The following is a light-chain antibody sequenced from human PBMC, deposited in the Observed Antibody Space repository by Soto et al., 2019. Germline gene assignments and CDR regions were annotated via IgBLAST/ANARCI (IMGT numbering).Light chain of an antibody. CDR1: SSDVGFYNF. V-gene: IGLV2-8*01. J-gene: IGLJ1*01. Sequence: QSVLTQPPSSSWSPGQSLTTSCTVTSSDVGFYNFVSWYQQRPGKAPKLVIYEVTKRPSGVPDRFSGSKSGSTASLTVSGLQADDEADYYCASYAGTRLFVFGSGTKVTVL. CDR3: ASYAGTRLFV. CDR2: EVT.